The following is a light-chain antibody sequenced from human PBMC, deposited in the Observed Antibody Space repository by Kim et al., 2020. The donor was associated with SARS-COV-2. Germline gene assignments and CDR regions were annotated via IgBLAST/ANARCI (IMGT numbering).Light chain of an antibody. Sequence: PGKTATIPWAGSNIESKSVHWYQQKPGQAPVLVIYYDNDRPSGIPERFSGSNSGNTATLTISRVEAGDEADYYCQVWDSNTDHRVFGGGTQLTVL. V-gene: IGLV3-21*04. CDR2: YDN. J-gene: IGLJ3*02. CDR1: NIESKS. CDR3: QVWDSNTDHRV.